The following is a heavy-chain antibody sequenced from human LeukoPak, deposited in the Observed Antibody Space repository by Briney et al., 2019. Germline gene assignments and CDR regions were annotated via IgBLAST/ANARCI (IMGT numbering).Heavy chain of an antibody. CDR1: GFAFSKYW. J-gene: IGHJ4*02. D-gene: IGHD3-9*01. V-gene: IGHV3-7*05. CDR2: INQDGREK. Sequence: PGGSLRLSCAASGFAFSKYWMSWFRQAPGKGLEWVANINQDGREKYSVDSVKGRFTISRDNAKNSLYLQMNSLRAEDTAVYYCAKDRKESYYDILTGPYSYYFDYWGQGTLVTVSS. CDR3: AKDRKESYYDILTGPYSYYFDY.